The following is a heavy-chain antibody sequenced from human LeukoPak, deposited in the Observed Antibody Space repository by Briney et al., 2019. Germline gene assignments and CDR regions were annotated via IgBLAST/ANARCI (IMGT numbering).Heavy chain of an antibody. J-gene: IGHJ4*02. V-gene: IGHV1-69*04. D-gene: IGHD2-21*02. CDR2: IIPILDIT. Sequence: ASVKVSCKASGGTFSSHAMSWVRQAPGQGLEWMGGIIPILDITNYAQKFQGRVTITADKSTGTAYMELSSLRSEDTAVYYCAILSDGAYYGGDCFYLVYWGQGTLVTVSS. CDR1: GGTFSSHA. CDR3: AILSDGAYYGGDCFYLVY.